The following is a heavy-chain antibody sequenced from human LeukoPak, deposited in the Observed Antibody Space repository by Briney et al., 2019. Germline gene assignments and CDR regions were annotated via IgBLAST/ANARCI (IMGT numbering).Heavy chain of an antibody. J-gene: IGHJ4*02. CDR2: IYYSGST. CDR1: GGSISSSSYY. V-gene: IGHV4-39*01. D-gene: IGHD6-19*01. Sequence: SETLSLTCTVSGGSISSSSYYWGWIRQPPGKGLEWIGSIYYSGSTYHNPSLKSRDTISVDTSKNQFSLKLSSVTAADTAVYYCARREGIAVAPFDYWGQGTLVTVSS. CDR3: ARREGIAVAPFDY.